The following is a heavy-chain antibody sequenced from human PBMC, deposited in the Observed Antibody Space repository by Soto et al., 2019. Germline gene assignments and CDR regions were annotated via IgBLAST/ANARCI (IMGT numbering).Heavy chain of an antibody. Sequence: EVQLVESGGGLVKPGGSLRLSCAASGFTFSSYSMNWVRQAPGKGLEWVSSISSSSSYIYYADSVKGRFTISRDNAKNSLYLQMNSLRAEDTAVYYCARVEIATRGIDYWGQGTLVTVSS. J-gene: IGHJ4*02. V-gene: IGHV3-21*01. D-gene: IGHD2-21*01. CDR2: ISSSSSYI. CDR3: ARVEIATRGIDY. CDR1: GFTFSSYS.